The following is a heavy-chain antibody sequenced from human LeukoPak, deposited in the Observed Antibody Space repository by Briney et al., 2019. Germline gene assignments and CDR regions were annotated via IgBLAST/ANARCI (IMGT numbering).Heavy chain of an antibody. Sequence: GGSLRLSCAASGFTFRKYAMSWVRQAPGKGLEWVSGISGGGGSTYYADSVKGRFTISRDNSKNTLYVQMNSLRAEDTAVYYCVREGGSGWYSGWFDPWGQGTLVTVSS. CDR3: VREGGSGWYSGWFDP. J-gene: IGHJ5*02. CDR2: ISGGGGST. CDR1: GFTFRKYA. D-gene: IGHD6-19*01. V-gene: IGHV3-23*01.